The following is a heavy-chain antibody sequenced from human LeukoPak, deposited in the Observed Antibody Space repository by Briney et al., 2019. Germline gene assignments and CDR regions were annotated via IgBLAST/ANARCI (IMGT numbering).Heavy chain of an antibody. Sequence: GGSLRLSCVVSGFTLSSDWMSWVRQAPGKGLEWVANIKKDGIEKYYVESVKGRFTVSRDNAKNSLYLQMNSLRAEDTAVYYCARGRYSSRSGGYYFDIWGQGTLVTVSS. V-gene: IGHV3-7*01. D-gene: IGHD2-2*01. CDR2: IKKDGIEK. CDR1: GFTLSSDW. J-gene: IGHJ4*02. CDR3: ARGRYSSRSGGYYFDI.